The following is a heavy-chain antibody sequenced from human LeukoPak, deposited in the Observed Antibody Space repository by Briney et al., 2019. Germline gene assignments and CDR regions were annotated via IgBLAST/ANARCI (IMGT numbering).Heavy chain of an antibody. V-gene: IGHV4-30-4*01. J-gene: IGHJ1*01. CDR1: GGSISSGDYY. CDR2: IYYSGST. Sequence: SETLSLTCTVSGGSISSGDYYWSWIRQPPGKGLEWIGYIYYSGSTYYNLSLKSRVTISVDTSKNQFSLKLSSVTAADTAVYYCASFQYSSSWYEYFQHWGQGTLVTVSS. D-gene: IGHD6-13*01. CDR3: ASFQYSSSWYEYFQH.